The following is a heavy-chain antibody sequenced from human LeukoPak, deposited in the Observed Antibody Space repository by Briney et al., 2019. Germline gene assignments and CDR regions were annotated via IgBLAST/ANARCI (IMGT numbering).Heavy chain of an antibody. J-gene: IGHJ4*02. CDR1: GGSISSSSYY. CDR3: ARVRYSIPLHCFDY. D-gene: IGHD6-13*01. V-gene: IGHV4-39*07. Sequence: SQTLSLTCTVSGGSISSSSYYWGWIRQPPGKGLEWIGSIYYSGSTYYSPSLKSRVTISVDSSKNQFSLELTSVTAADTAVYYCARVRYSIPLHCFDYWGQGTLVTVSS. CDR2: IYYSGST.